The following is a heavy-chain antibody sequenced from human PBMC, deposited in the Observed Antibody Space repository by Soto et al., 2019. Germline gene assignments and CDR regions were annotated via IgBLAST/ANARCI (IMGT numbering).Heavy chain of an antibody. Sequence: GGSLRLSCAASGFTFSSYAMHWVRQAPGKGLEYVSAISSNGGSTYYANSVKGRFTISSDNSKNTLYLQMGSLRAEDMAVYYCARTAVPYYYYYMDVWGKGTTVTVSS. CDR3: ARTAVPYYYYYMDV. V-gene: IGHV3-64*01. CDR2: ISSNGGST. J-gene: IGHJ6*03. CDR1: GFTFSSYA.